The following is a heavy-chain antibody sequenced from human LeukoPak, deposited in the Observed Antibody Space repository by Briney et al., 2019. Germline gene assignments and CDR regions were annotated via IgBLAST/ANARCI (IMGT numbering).Heavy chain of an antibody. J-gene: IGHJ6*03. CDR1: GGTFSSYA. CDR2: IIPIFGTA. Sequence: SVKVSCKASGGTFSSYAISWVRQAPGQGLEWMGGIIPIFGTANYAQKFQGRVTITADESTSTAYMELSSLRSEDTAVYYCAREKRFLEWSYYYYYMDVWGKGTTVTVSS. V-gene: IGHV1-69*01. CDR3: AREKRFLEWSYYYYYMDV. D-gene: IGHD3-3*01.